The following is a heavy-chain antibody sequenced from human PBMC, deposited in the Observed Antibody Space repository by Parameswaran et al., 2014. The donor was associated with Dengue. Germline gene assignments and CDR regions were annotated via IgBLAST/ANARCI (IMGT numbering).Heavy chain of an antibody. CDR3: ARDGGYSYHCLDY. J-gene: IGHJ4*02. D-gene: IGHD5-18*01. V-gene: IGHV4-59*01. CDR2: IYYSGST. Sequence: WIRQPPGKGLEWIGYIYYSGSTNYNPSLKSRVTISVDTSKNQFSLKLSSVTAADTAVYYCARDGGYSYHCLDYWGQGTLVTVSS.